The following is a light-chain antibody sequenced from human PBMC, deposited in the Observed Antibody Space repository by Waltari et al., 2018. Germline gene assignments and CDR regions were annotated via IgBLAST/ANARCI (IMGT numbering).Light chain of an antibody. Sequence: QSALTQPPSASGSPGQSVTISCTGTSSDVGGYNYVSWYQQHPGKAPKLMIYEVSKRPSGVPDRFSGSKSGNRASLTGAGLQAEDEADYYCSSYAGSNNVVFGGGTKLTVL. CDR3: SSYAGSNNVV. V-gene: IGLV2-8*01. J-gene: IGLJ2*01. CDR1: SSDVGGYNY. CDR2: EVS.